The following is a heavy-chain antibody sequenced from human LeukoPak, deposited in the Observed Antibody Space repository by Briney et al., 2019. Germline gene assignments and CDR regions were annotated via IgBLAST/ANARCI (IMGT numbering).Heavy chain of an antibody. CDR3: ARVSTGKYYFDS. J-gene: IGHJ4*02. D-gene: IGHD2-8*02. CDR2: INTDGSTT. Sequence: GGSLRLSCAASGFTFSNYWMHWVRQAPGKGLVWVTRINTDGSTTSYADSVEGRFTISRDNAKNTLYLQMNNLRAEDTAVYYCARVSTGKYYFDSWGQGTLVTVSS. V-gene: IGHV3-74*01. CDR1: GFTFSNYW.